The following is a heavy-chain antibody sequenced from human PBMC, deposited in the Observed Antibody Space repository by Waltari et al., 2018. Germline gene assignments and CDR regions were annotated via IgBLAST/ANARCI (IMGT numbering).Heavy chain of an antibody. D-gene: IGHD5-18*01. CDR3: ARDGPLQIQSWYSFDY. V-gene: IGHV3-30*07. CDR2: ISYDGSDE. CDR1: GFTFGFTA. Sequence: QVQLVESGGGVVHPGRSLRLSCDGSGFTFGFTAMHGVRQAQGKGLEWVAGISYDGSDEYYADSVRGRFTISRDDSKDTVNLQMNSLRPEDTAVYYCARDGPLQIQSWYSFDYWGQGTLVTVSS. J-gene: IGHJ4*02.